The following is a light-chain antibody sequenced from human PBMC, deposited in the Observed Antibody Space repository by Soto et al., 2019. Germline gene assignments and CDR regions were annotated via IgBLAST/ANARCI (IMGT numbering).Light chain of an antibody. Sequence: DIQMTQSPPAMSASVGDGVTITCRASQDIRHGLAWFQQKPGQVPKRLIYAASSLQSGVPSRFSAYGAGTEFTLSICSLQPEDFATYFCLQHNEYPRTFGQVTKVE. CDR3: LQHNEYPRT. CDR2: AAS. J-gene: IGKJ1*01. CDR1: QDIRHG. V-gene: IGKV1-17*03.